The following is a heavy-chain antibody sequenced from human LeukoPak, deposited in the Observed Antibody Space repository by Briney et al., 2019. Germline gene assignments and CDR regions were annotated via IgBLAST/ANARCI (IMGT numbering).Heavy chain of an antibody. CDR2: ITGSGGST. CDR1: GFRFSGHA. Sequence: GGSLRLSCAASGFRFSGHAMSWVRQAAGKGLEWVSGITGSGGSTDYADSVKGRFTISRDNSKNTLYLQMDSLGAEDTAEYYCATMGYDFWSGYWPDYWGQGTLVTVSS. J-gene: IGHJ4*02. V-gene: IGHV3-23*01. CDR3: ATMGYDFWSGYWPDY. D-gene: IGHD3-3*01.